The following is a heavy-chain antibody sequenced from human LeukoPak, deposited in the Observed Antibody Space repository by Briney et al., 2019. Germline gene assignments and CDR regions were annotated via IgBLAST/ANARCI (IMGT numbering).Heavy chain of an antibody. CDR2: IKQGGSEK. Sequence: GGSLRLSCAASGFTFSSYWMSWVRQASGKGLEWVANIKQGGSEKYYVDSVKGRFTISRDNAKNSLYLQMNSLRAEDTAVYYCASVYSPFAFDIWGQGTMVTVSS. D-gene: IGHD1-26*01. V-gene: IGHV3-7*01. CDR3: ASVYSPFAFDI. CDR1: GFTFSSYW. J-gene: IGHJ3*02.